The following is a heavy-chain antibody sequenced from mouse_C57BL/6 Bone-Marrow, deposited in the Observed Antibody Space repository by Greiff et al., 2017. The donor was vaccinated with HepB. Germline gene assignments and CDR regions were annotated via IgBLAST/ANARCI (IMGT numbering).Heavy chain of an antibody. CDR3: TTNYGSSYPSYWYFDV. Sequence: EVQLVESGAELVRPGASVKLSCTASGFNIKDDYMHWVKQRPEQGLEWIGWIDPENGDTEYASKFQGKATITADTSSNTAYLQLSSLTSEDTAVYYCTTNYGSSYPSYWYFDVWGTGTTVTVSS. D-gene: IGHD1-1*01. CDR1: GFNIKDDY. J-gene: IGHJ1*03. CDR2: IDPENGDT. V-gene: IGHV14-4*01.